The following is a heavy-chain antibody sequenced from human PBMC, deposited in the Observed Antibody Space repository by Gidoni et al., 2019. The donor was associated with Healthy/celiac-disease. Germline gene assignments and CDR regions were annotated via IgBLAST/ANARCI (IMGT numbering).Heavy chain of an antibody. CDR2: ISYDGSNK. D-gene: IGHD2-21*02. V-gene: IGHV3-30*04. Sequence: QVQLVESGGGVVQPGRSLRLSCAASGFTFSSYAMHWVRQAPGKGLEWGAVISYDGSNKYDADSVKGRFTISRDNSKNTLYLQMNSLRAEDTAVYYCASLAYCGGDCYWEGAFDIWGQGTMVTVSS. J-gene: IGHJ3*02. CDR1: GFTFSSYA. CDR3: ASLAYCGGDCYWEGAFDI.